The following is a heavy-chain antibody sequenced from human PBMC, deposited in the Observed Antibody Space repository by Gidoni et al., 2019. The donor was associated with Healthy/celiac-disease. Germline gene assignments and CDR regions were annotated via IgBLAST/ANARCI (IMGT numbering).Heavy chain of an antibody. CDR1: GFTFSSYS. Sequence: EVQLVESGGGLVQPGGSLRLSCAASGFTFSSYSMNWVRPAPGKGLEWVSYISSSSSTIYYADSVKGRFTISRDNAKNSLYLQMNSLRAEDTAVYYCARLYSSMQKQGWFDPWGQGTLVTVSS. CDR3: ARLYSSMQKQGWFDP. J-gene: IGHJ5*02. V-gene: IGHV3-48*01. D-gene: IGHD6-13*01. CDR2: ISSSSSTI.